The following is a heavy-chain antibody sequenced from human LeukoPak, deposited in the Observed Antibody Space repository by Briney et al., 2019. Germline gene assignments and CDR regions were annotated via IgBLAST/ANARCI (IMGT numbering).Heavy chain of an antibody. CDR3: ARYCSGGSCSVGIDY. D-gene: IGHD2-15*01. CDR1: GGSISRSSYY. V-gene: IGHV4-39*01. CDR2: IYYSGST. Sequence: SETLTLTCTVSGGSISRSSYYGGWIRQPPGKVLEWIGSIYYSGSTYYDPSLKSRVTISVDTSKNQFSLKLSSVTAADTAVYYCARYCSGGSCSVGIDYWGQGTLVTVSS. J-gene: IGHJ4*02.